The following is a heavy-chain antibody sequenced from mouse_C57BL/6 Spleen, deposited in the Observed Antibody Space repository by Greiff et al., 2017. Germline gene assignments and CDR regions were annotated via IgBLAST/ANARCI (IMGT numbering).Heavy chain of an antibody. D-gene: IGHD1-1*01. V-gene: IGHV1-50*01. CDR1: GYTFTSYW. CDR3: ARCYYGSSSLDY. CDR2: IDPSDSYT. Sequence: QVQLQQPGAELVKPGASVQLSCKASGYTFTSYWMQWVKQRPGQGLEWIGEIDPSDSYTNYNQKFKGKATLTVDTSSSTAYMQLSSLTSEDSAVYYCARCYYGSSSLDYWGQGTTLRVSS. J-gene: IGHJ2*01.